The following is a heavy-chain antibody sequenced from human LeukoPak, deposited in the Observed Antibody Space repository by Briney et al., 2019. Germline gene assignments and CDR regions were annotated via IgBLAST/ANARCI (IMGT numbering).Heavy chain of an antibody. CDR2: IHSTGTT. J-gene: IGHJ4*02. V-gene: IGHV4-4*08. CDR1: GASISRHY. D-gene: IGHD1-26*01. Sequence: SETLSLTCFVSGASISRHYWTWMRHTPGQGLHWIGYIHSTGTTNYNPSLKSRVTMSLDTSRNQFSLRLNSVTAADTAMYYCAKSGGYGLIDYWGQGTLVTVSS. CDR3: AKSGGYGLIDY.